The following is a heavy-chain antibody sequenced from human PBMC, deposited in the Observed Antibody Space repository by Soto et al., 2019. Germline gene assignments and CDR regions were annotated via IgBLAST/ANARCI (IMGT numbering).Heavy chain of an antibody. J-gene: IGHJ3*02. CDR2: ISSSSSYI. Sequence: PGGSLRLSCAASGFTFSSYSMNWVRQAPGKGLEWVSSISSSSSYIYYADSVKGRFTISRDNAKNSLFLQMNSLRAEVTAVYYCARMRGMADAFDIWGQGTMVTVSS. CDR1: GFTFSSYS. CDR3: ARMRGMADAFDI. D-gene: IGHD6-13*01. V-gene: IGHV3-21*01.